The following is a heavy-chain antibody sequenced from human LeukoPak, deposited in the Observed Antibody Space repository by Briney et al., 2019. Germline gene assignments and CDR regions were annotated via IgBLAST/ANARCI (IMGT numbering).Heavy chain of an antibody. CDR2: IKQDGSEK. V-gene: IGHV3-7*01. D-gene: IGHD3-22*01. CDR1: AFTVSNYW. Sequence: GGSLRLSCAASAFTVSNYWITWVRQAPGKGLEWVANIKQDGSEKYYVDSAKGRFTISRDNAKNSLYLQMNSLRAEDTAVYYCARSETTYYYDSSIYFYYYYGMDVWGQGTTVTVSS. J-gene: IGHJ6*02. CDR3: ARSETTYYYDSSIYFYYYYGMDV.